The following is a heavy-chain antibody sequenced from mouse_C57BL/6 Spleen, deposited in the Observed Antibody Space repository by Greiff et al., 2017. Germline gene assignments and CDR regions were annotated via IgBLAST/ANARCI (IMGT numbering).Heavy chain of an antibody. CDR2: IHPNSGST. Sequence: QVQLQQPGAELVKPGASVKLSCKASGYTFTSYWMHWVKQRPGQGLEWIGMIHPNSGSTNYNEKFKSKATLTVDKSSSTAYMQLSSLTSEDAAVYYCARSAGSYDGYSWFAYWGQGTLVTVSA. CDR3: ARSAGSYDGYSWFAY. CDR1: GYTFTSYW. D-gene: IGHD2-3*01. J-gene: IGHJ3*01. V-gene: IGHV1-64*01.